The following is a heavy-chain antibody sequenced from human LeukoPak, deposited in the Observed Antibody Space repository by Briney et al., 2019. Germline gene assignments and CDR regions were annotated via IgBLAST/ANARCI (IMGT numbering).Heavy chain of an antibody. Sequence: GGSLRLSCAASGFTFSSYATSWVRQAPGKGLEWVSAISGSGGSTYYADSVKGRFTISRDNSKNTLYLQMNSLRAEDTAVYYCAKVWYSGTIRGNFDYWGQGTLVTVSS. J-gene: IGHJ4*02. V-gene: IGHV3-23*01. CDR3: AKVWYSGTIRGNFDY. D-gene: IGHD1-26*01. CDR2: ISGSGGST. CDR1: GFTFSSYA.